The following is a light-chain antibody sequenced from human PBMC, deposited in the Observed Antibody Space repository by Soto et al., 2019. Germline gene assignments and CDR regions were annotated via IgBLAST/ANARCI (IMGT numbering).Light chain of an antibody. J-gene: IGKJ1*01. CDR2: GAS. CDR3: QQYNNWPT. CDR1: QSVGSN. V-gene: IGKV3-15*01. Sequence: EIVMTQSPATLCVSPVEGSTLCFRAIQSVGSNLVWYQRRPGQTPRVLIYGASTRSTGIPARFSGSGSGTEFTLTISSLQSEDFAVYYCQQYNNWPTFGQGTKVDI.